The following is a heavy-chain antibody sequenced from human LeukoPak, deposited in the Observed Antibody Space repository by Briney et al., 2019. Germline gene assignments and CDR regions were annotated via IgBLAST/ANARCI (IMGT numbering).Heavy chain of an antibody. V-gene: IGHV3-23*01. CDR3: AKRTDDGVHSPYDY. CDR1: GFTFSRCG. J-gene: IGHJ4*02. D-gene: IGHD1-1*01. Sequence: GGSLRLSCAASGFTFSRCGMNWVRQAPGKGLEWVSIITCAGTNTAYADSVKGRFTISRDNSKNTVYLQMNSLRVEDTAVYYCAKRTDDGVHSPYDYWGQGTLVTVSS. CDR2: ITCAGTNT.